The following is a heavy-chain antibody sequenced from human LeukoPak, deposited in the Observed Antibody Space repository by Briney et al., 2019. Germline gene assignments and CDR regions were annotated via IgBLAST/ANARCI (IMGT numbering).Heavy chain of an antibody. CDR1: GFTFSSYA. Sequence: GGSLRLSCVASGFTFSSYAMSWVRQAPGKGLEWVSAIGGSGGSTYYADSVKGRFTISRDNSKNTLYLQMNSLRVEDTAVYSCAKDPSYDYGMDVWGKGTTVTVSS. CDR3: AKDPSYDYGMDV. CDR2: IGGSGGST. J-gene: IGHJ6*04. V-gene: IGHV3-23*01.